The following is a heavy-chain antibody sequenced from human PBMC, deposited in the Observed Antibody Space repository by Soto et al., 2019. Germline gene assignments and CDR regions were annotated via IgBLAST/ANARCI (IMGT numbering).Heavy chain of an antibody. CDR3: ARGRSYCGGPCYSESTYYYYYGMDV. J-gene: IGHJ6*02. D-gene: IGHD2-21*02. CDR2: ISAYNGNT. V-gene: IGHV1-18*01. CDR1: GYTFTSYG. Sequence: ASVKVSCKASGYTFTSYGISWVRQAPGQGLEWMGWISAYNGNTNYAQKLQGRVTMTTDTSTSTAYMELRSLRSDDTAVYYCARGRSYCGGPCYSESTYYYYYGMDVWGQGTTVTV.